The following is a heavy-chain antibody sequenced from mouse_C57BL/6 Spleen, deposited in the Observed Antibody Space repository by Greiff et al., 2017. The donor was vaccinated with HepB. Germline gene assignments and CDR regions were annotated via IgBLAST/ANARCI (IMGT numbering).Heavy chain of an antibody. Sequence: VKLVESGPELVKPGASVKISCKASGYSFTSYYIHWVKQRPGQGLEWIGWIYPGSGNTKYNEKFKGKATLTADTSSSTAYMQLSSLTSEDSAVYYCARTGRERNYFDYWGQGTTLTVSS. D-gene: IGHD4-1*01. V-gene: IGHV1-66*01. CDR2: IYPGSGNT. CDR3: ARTGRERNYFDY. J-gene: IGHJ2*01. CDR1: GYSFTSYY.